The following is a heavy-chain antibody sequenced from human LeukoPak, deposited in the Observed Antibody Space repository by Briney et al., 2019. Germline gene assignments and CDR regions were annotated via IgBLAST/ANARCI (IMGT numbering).Heavy chain of an antibody. V-gene: IGHV3-48*01. J-gene: IGHJ5*02. Sequence: PGGSLRLSCTASGFTFSHYAMNWVRHAPGKGLEWVSYIGVGSSWVSQYYGDSVKGRFTISRDDAKNSVYLQMNSLRAEDTAVYYCAKSRTRGTPNWFDPWGQGTLVTVSS. CDR2: IGVGSSWVSQ. D-gene: IGHD1-1*01. CDR1: GFTFSHYA. CDR3: AKSRTRGTPNWFDP.